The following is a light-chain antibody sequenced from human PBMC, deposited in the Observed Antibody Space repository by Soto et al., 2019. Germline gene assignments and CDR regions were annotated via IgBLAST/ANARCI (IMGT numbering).Light chain of an antibody. V-gene: IGLV1-40*01. Sequence: QSVPTQPPSMSGTPGRWVAISCTGSSSNIGAEYDVHWYQQLPGTAPKRLIYGDNNRPSGVPDRFSGSKSGTSAALAITGLQPEDEADYYCQSYDSSLTTFVFGTGTKVTGL. CDR2: GDN. J-gene: IGLJ1*01. CDR3: QSYDSSLTTFV. CDR1: SSNIGAEYD.